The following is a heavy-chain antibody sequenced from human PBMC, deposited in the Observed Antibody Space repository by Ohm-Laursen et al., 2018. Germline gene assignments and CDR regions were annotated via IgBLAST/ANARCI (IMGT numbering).Heavy chain of an antibody. J-gene: IGHJ2*01. CDR1: GGSISSYY. CDR3: ASRLTSGFWDWYFAL. V-gene: IGHV4-59*08. Sequence: SDTLSLTCPVSGGSISSYYWSWIRQPPGKGLEWIGYIYYSGSTNYNPSLKSRVTISVDTSKNQFSLKLSSVTAADTAVYYCASRLTSGFWDWYFALWGRGTLVTVSS. D-gene: IGHD3-22*01. CDR2: IYYSGST.